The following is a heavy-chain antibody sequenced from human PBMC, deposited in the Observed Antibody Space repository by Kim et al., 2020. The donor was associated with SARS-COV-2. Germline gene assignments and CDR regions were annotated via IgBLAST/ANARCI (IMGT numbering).Heavy chain of an antibody. D-gene: IGHD3-10*01. CDR1: GYTFTSYT. CDR3: ARASSSLVQGGFYYYGMAV. Sequence: ASVKVSCKTSGYTFTSYTMVWVRQAPGQRLEWMGWINAGNGYTKFSQNFEGRVTITRDTYATTVHMELSSLRSEDTAVYYCARASSSLVQGGFYYYGMAVWGQGTTVTVSS. J-gene: IGHJ6*02. V-gene: IGHV1-3*01. CDR2: INAGNGYT.